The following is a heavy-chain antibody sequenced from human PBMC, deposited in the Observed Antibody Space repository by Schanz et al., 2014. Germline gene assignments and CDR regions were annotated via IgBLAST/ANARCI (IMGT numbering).Heavy chain of an antibody. D-gene: IGHD6-19*01. CDR1: RSTFSSYT. CDR3: ARLGTGMAVAGSVIDSYYYYMDV. J-gene: IGHJ6*03. CDR2: FIPILDVG. Sequence: QVQLVQSGAEVKKPGSSVKVSCKASRSTFSSYTISWVRQARGQGLEWVGRFIPILDVGNYAQQFQGRVTFTADKSTSTAYMELSSLRSEDTAVYYCARLGTGMAVAGSVIDSYYYYMDVWGEGTTVTVAS. V-gene: IGHV1-69*02.